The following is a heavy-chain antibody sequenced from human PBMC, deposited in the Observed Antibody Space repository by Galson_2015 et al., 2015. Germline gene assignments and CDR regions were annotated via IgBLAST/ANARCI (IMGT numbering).Heavy chain of an antibody. J-gene: IGHJ4*02. CDR3: ARHPINYYGVGADY. CDR2: IYPADSNV. CDR1: GYIFTNYR. V-gene: IGHV5-51*01. Sequence: QSGAEVKKPGGSLRISCEGSGYIFTNYRIAWVRQMPGKGLEWIGIIYPADSNVRYSPSFQGQVTISADKSINTAFLQWTSLRASDTAMYYCARHPINYYGVGADYWGQGTLVTVSS. D-gene: IGHD3-22*01.